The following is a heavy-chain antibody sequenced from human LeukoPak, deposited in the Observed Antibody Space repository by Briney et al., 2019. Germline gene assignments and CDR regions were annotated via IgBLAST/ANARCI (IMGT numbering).Heavy chain of an antibody. CDR3: TRGPALHTNWVGGRWFDP. J-gene: IGHJ5*02. D-gene: IGHD1-1*01. CDR1: DDTLASYG. Sequence: ASLKVSCKSSDDTLASYGISWVRQAPGQGLEWMGWMNPKSGHTGQAQKFQGRVTMTRDTSISTAYMELSSLTSEDTAMYYCTRGPALHTNWVGGRWFDPWGQGTLVTVSS. V-gene: IGHV1-8*02. CDR2: MNPKSGHT.